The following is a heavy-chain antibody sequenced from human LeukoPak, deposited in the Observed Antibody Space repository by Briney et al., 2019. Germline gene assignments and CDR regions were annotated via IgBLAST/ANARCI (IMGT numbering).Heavy chain of an antibody. CDR1: GGSISSSSYY. CDR3: ARGLRAGWFDP. V-gene: IGHV4-39*07. Sequence: SETLSLTCTVSGGSISSSSYYWGWIRQPPGRGLEWIGSIYYSGSTYYNPSLKSRVTISVDTSKNQFSLKLSSVTAADTAVYYCARGLRAGWFDPWGQGTLVTASS. CDR2: IYYSGST. D-gene: IGHD2-15*01. J-gene: IGHJ5*02.